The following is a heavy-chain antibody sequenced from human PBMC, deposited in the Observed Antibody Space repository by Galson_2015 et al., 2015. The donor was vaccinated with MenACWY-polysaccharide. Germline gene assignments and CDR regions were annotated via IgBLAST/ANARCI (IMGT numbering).Heavy chain of an antibody. CDR1: GFTFSRYW. V-gene: IGHV3-74*01. Sequence: SLRLSCAASGFTFSRYWMHWIRQAPGKGLVWVSRINGDGNSTNCADSVKGRFTISRDNAKNTLYLQMNSLRAEDTAVYYCTKDLVWNDGLWGQGTLVTVSS. CDR3: TKDLVWNDGL. J-gene: IGHJ4*02. CDR2: INGDGNST. D-gene: IGHD1-1*01.